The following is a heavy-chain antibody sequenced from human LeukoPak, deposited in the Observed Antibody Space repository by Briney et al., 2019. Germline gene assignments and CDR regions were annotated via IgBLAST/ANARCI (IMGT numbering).Heavy chain of an antibody. V-gene: IGHV4-61*02. D-gene: IGHD3-10*01. J-gene: IGHJ5*02. Sequence: SETLSLTCTVSGGSISSGSYYWSWIRQPARKGLEWIGRIYNSGNTNYNPSLKSRVTISVDTSKNQFSLKLNSVTAADTAVYYCARSGTYYNNWFDPWGQGTLVTVSS. CDR2: IYNSGNT. CDR3: ARSGTYYNNWFDP. CDR1: GGSISSGSYY.